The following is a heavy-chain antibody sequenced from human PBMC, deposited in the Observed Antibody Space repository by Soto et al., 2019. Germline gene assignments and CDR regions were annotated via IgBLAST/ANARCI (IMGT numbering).Heavy chain of an antibody. CDR2: ISSGSEYI. Sequence: EMQLVESGGGLVKPGGSLRLSCAASGFTFSTYGMNWVRQAPGKGLEWVSSISSGSEYIYYADSLKGRLTISRDNARNSLYLQLYRLRAGDTAGCYCAPGGAPGSVMEVWGHGYPVTVS. CDR1: GFTFSTYG. J-gene: IGHJ6*02. V-gene: IGHV3-21*01. CDR3: APGGAPGSVMEV. D-gene: IGHD6-13*01.